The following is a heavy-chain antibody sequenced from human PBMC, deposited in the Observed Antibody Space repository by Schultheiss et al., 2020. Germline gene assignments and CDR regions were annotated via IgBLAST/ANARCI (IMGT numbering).Heavy chain of an antibody. Sequence: GESLKISCAVSGFTFSSYAMSWVRQAPGKGLEWVSAISGSGGSTYYADSVKGRFTISRDNSKNTLYLQMNSLRAEDTAVYYCAKDQERWLQFYTGDYWGQGILVTVSS. V-gene: IGHV3-23*01. CDR3: AKDQERWLQFYTGDY. J-gene: IGHJ4*02. CDR2: ISGSGGST. D-gene: IGHD5-24*01. CDR1: GFTFSSYA.